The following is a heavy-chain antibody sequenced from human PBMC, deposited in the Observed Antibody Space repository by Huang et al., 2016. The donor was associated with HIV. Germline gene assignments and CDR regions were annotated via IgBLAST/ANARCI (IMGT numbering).Heavy chain of an antibody. J-gene: IGHJ4*02. CDR2: IRNKASCGTT. CDR3: TRENYDFWSGYYKYYFDY. CDR1: GFTFGDYA. D-gene: IGHD3-3*01. Sequence: VLLVESGGGLVKPGRSLSLSCTASGFTFGDYAVSWFRQAPGKGMELVGFIRNKASCGTTEYPASVKVRFTNSRDYSKSIAYLQMNSLKIEDTAVYYCTRENYDFWSGYYKYYFDYWGQGTLVTVSS. V-gene: IGHV3-49*05.